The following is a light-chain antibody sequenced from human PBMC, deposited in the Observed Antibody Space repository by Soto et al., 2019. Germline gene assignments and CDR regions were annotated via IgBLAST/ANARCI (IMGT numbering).Light chain of an antibody. CDR1: QGISSY. J-gene: IGKJ5*01. V-gene: IGKV1-8*01. CDR2: KAS. CDR3: QQSYSTPLT. Sequence: AIRMTQSPSSLSASTGDRVTITCRASQGISSYLAWYQQKPGKAPKLLIYKASSLQSGVPSRFSGSGSGTDFTLTISSLQPEDFATYYCQQSYSTPLTVGQGTRLEIK.